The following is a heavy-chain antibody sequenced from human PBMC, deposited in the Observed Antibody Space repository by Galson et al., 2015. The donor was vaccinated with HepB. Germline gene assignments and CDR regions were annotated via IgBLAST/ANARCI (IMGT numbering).Heavy chain of an antibody. D-gene: IGHD6-19*01. Sequence: SLRLSCAASGFTFSAYAMHWVRQAPGKGLEWVALISFDGRNNFYADSVRGRFTISRDNSENTLYLQMNSLKADDTAVYYCARDNSAYNSGYHYFDYWGQGTLVTVSS. CDR3: ARDNSAYNSGYHYFDY. CDR1: GFTFSAYA. V-gene: IGHV3-30*04. J-gene: IGHJ4*02. CDR2: ISFDGRNN.